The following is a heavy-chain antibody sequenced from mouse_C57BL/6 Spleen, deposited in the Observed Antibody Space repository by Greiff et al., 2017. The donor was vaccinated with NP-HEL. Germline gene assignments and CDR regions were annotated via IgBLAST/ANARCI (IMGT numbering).Heavy chain of an antibody. V-gene: IGHV1-74*01. Sequence: QVQLKQPGAELVKPGASVKVSCKASGYTFTSYWMHWVKQRPGQGLEWIGRIHPSDSDTNYNQKFKGKATLTVDKSSSTAYMQLSSLTSEDSAVYYCAMGYTGDGLDPFAYWGQGTLVTVSA. D-gene: IGHD2-3*01. CDR3: AMGYTGDGLDPFAY. CDR2: IHPSDSDT. J-gene: IGHJ3*01. CDR1: GYTFTSYW.